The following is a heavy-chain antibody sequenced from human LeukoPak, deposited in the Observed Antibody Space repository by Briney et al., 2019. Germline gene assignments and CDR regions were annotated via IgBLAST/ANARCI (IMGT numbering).Heavy chain of an antibody. D-gene: IGHD3-22*01. J-gene: IGHJ4*02. V-gene: IGHV1-8*01. CDR3: ARPDSSGSSFDY. Sequence: ASVKVSCKASGYTFTSYDTNWVRQATGQGLEWMGWMNPNSGNTGYAQKFQGRVTMTRNTSISTAYMELSSLRSEDTAVYYCARPDSSGSSFDYWGQGTLVTVSS. CDR2: MNPNSGNT. CDR1: GYTFTSYD.